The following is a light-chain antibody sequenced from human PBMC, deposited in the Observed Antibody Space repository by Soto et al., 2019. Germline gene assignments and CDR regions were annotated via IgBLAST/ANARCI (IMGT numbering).Light chain of an antibody. J-gene: IGLJ2*01. CDR1: SSDVGSYNL. CDR2: EGT. Sequence: QSALTQPASVSGSPGQSITISCTGTSSDVGSYNLVSWYQQHPGKAPKLMIYEGTTRPSGVSNRFSGSKSGNTASLTISGLQPEDEADYYCCSYAGSSTPVVFGGGTKLTVL. CDR3: CSYAGSSTPVV. V-gene: IGLV2-23*01.